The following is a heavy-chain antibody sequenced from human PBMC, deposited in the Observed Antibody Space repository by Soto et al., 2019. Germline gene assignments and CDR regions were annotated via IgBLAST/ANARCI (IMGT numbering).Heavy chain of an antibody. CDR1: GYTFTSYY. V-gene: IGHV1-46*03. D-gene: IGHD2-15*01. J-gene: IGHJ3*02. Sequence: ASVKVSCKASGYTFTSYYMHWMRQAPGQGLEWMGIINPSGGSTSYAQKFQGRVTMTRDTSTSTVYMELSSLRSEDTAVYYCAREVVVAATPGVDAFDIWGQGTMVTVSS. CDR3: AREVVVAATPGVDAFDI. CDR2: INPSGGST.